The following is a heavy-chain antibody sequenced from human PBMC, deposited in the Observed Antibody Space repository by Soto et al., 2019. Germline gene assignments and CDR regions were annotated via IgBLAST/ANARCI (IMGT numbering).Heavy chain of an antibody. J-gene: IGHJ4*02. CDR1: GFTVSSNY. CDR3: ASQSGIQLWLTPFAS. V-gene: IGHV3-66*01. CDR2: IYSGGST. D-gene: IGHD5-18*01. Sequence: VSLRLSCAASGFTVSSNYMSWVRQAPGKGLEWVSVIYSGGSTYYADSVKGRFTISRDNSKNTLYLQMNSLRAEDTAVYYCASQSGIQLWLTPFASWGQGTLVTGSS.